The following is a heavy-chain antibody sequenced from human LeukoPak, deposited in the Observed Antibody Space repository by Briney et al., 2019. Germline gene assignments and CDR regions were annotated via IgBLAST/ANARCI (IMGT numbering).Heavy chain of an antibody. Sequence: GGSLRLSCAASGFSFSSYGMSWVRQAPGKGLEWVANIKQNGSEKYYVDSVKGRFTISRDNAKNSLYLEINSLRAEDTAVYYCALAMGYYDPAAFAIWGQGTMVTVYS. CDR1: GFSFSSYG. CDR3: ALAMGYYDPAAFAI. D-gene: IGHD3-22*01. CDR2: IKQNGSEK. V-gene: IGHV3-7*01. J-gene: IGHJ3*02.